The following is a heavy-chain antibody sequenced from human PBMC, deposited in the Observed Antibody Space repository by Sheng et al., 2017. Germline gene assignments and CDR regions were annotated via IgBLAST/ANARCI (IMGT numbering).Heavy chain of an antibody. J-gene: IGHJ4*02. Sequence: QVQLQQWGAGLLKPSETLSLTCAVYGGSFSGYYWSWIRQPPGKGLEWIGEINHSGSTNYNPSLKSRVTISVDTSKNQFSLKLSSVTAADTAVYYCARVLVAAAGTEGYYFDYWGQGTLVTVSS. CDR3: ARVLVAAAGTEGYYFDY. CDR2: INHSGST. D-gene: IGHD6-13*01. CDR1: GGSFSGYY. V-gene: IGHV4-34*01.